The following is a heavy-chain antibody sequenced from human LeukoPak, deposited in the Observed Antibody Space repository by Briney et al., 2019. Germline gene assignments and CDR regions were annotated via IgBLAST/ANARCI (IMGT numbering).Heavy chain of an antibody. CDR2: TYYRSKWYN. CDR1: GDSVSSNSAA. V-gene: IGHV6-1*01. D-gene: IGHD6-19*01. Sequence: SQTLSLTCAISGDSVSSNSAAWNWIRQSPSRGLELLGRTYYRSKWYNDYAVSVKSRITINPDTSKNQFSLQLNSVTPEDTAVYYCASSSGWHELFDYWGQGALVTVSS. J-gene: IGHJ4*02. CDR3: ASSSGWHELFDY.